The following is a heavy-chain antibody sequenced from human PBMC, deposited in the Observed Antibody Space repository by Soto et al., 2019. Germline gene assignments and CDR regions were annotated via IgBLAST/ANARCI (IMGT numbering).Heavy chain of an antibody. V-gene: IGHV3-23*01. CDR3: VKDAVPYNGQWDWFEP. CDR1: GFTFSDYA. J-gene: IGHJ5*02. D-gene: IGHD6-19*01. Sequence: DVQLLESGGGLVQPGGSLRLSCAASGFTFSDYAMTWVRQAPGKGLEWVSGIGGVGADTYYADSVRGRFTISRDNSKNTLYLQMNSLRVEDTAVYYCVKDAVPYNGQWDWFEPWGQGTLVTVSS. CDR2: IGGVGADT.